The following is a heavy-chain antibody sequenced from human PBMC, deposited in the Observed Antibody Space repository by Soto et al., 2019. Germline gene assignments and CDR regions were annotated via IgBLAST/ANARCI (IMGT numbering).Heavy chain of an antibody. CDR3: AKDLHIRDIEPTIVDY. D-gene: IGHD5-12*01. CDR2: ISYDGSNK. Sequence: PGGSLRLSCAASGFTFSSYGMHWVRQAPGKGLEWVAVISYDGSNKYYADSVKGRFTISRDNSKNTLYLQMNSLRAEDTAVYYCAKDLHIRDIEPTIVDYWGQGTLDTVSS. J-gene: IGHJ4*02. CDR1: GFTFSSYG. V-gene: IGHV3-30*18.